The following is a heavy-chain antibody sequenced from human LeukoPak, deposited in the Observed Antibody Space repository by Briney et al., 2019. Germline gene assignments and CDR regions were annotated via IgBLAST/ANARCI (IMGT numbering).Heavy chain of an antibody. CDR3: ARMYCSSTSCYAYYYYMDV. D-gene: IGHD2-2*01. V-gene: IGHV3-7*01. CDR2: IKQDGSEK. CDR1: GFTFSSYW. Sequence: GGSLRLSCTASGFTFSSYWMSWVRQAPGKGLEWVANIKQDGSEKYYVDSVKGRFTISRDNAKNSLYLQMNSLRAEDTAVYYCARMYCSSTSCYAYYYYMDVWGKGTTVTISS. J-gene: IGHJ6*03.